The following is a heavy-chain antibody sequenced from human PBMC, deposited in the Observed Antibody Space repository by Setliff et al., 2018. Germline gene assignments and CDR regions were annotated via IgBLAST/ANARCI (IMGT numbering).Heavy chain of an antibody. CDR3: ARTGTYRYFDS. J-gene: IGHJ4*02. Sequence: PSETLSLTCSVSGGSISNSDYYWGWIRQPPGKGLEWIGRIYHGGKTYYNTSLESRLTISVDTSKNQFSLKLRSVTAADTAVYYCARTGTYRYFDSWGQGTLVTVSS. D-gene: IGHD1-1*01. CDR1: GGSISNSDYY. CDR2: IYHGGKT. V-gene: IGHV4-39*01.